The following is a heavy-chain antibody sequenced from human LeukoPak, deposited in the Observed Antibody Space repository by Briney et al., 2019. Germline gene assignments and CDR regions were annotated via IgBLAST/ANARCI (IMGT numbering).Heavy chain of an antibody. Sequence: PGGSLRLSCAASGFTFSSYSMNWVRQAPGKGLDWVSSISSGSSYIYYADSVKGRFTISRDNAKNSLYPQMNSLRAEDTAVYYCARTYYDFWSGYRYYYMDVWGKGTTVTVSS. CDR1: GFTFSSYS. V-gene: IGHV3-21*01. CDR3: ARTYYDFWSGYRYYYMDV. CDR2: ISSGSSYI. D-gene: IGHD3-3*01. J-gene: IGHJ6*03.